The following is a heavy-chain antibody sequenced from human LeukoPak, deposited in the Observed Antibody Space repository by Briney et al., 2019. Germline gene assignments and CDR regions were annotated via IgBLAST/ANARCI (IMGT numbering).Heavy chain of an antibody. CDR2: IYYSGST. D-gene: IGHD2-21*02. Sequence: SQTLSFTCTVSGGSISSGDYYWSWIRQPPGKGLEWIGYIYYSGSTYYNPSLKSRVTISVDTSKNQFSLKLSSVTAADTAVYYCARAPDCGGDCYPDYWGQGTLVTVSS. V-gene: IGHV4-30-4*01. J-gene: IGHJ4*02. CDR3: ARAPDCGGDCYPDY. CDR1: GGSISSGDYY.